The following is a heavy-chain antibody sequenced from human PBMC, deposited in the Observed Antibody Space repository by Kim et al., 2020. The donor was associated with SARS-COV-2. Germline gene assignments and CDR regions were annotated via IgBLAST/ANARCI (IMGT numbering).Heavy chain of an antibody. J-gene: IGHJ4*02. CDR2: IDPYSGGT. CDR1: GDTFTGYD. Sequence: ASVKVSCKASGDTFTGYDFHWVRQAPGQGLEWMGWIDPYSGGTSYAQKFHGRVTFARDRSMSTVYLDLSRLTFDDTAVYYCASLGGWSSPDYWGQGTLVIVSS. V-gene: IGHV1-2*02. CDR3: ASLGGWSSPDY. D-gene: IGHD6-19*01.